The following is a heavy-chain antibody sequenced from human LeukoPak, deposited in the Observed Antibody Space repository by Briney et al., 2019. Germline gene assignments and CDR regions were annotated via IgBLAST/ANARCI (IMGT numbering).Heavy chain of an antibody. CDR1: GFSFSTYN. V-gene: IGHV3-48*04. CDR2: ITSGSDTI. D-gene: IGHD6-25*01. Sequence: GGSLRLSCAASGFSFSTYNMNWVRQAPGKGLEWVSFITSGSDTINYADSVKGRFTVSRDNARDSLYLQMNSLRVEDTAVYSCARDVGIPSAAPDYYYYYYMDVWGIGTTVTVSS. J-gene: IGHJ6*03. CDR3: ARDVGIPSAAPDYYYYYYMDV.